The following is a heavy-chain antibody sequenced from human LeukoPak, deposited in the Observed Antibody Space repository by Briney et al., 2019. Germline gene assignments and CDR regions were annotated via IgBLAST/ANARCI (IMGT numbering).Heavy chain of an antibody. J-gene: IGHJ4*02. Sequence: PSETLSLTCTVSGGSISSYYWSWIRQPPGKGLEWIGEINHSGSTNYNPSLKSRVTISVDTSKNQFSLKLSSVTAADTAVYYCARGTNSLDYWGQGTLVTVSS. CDR1: GGSISSYY. D-gene: IGHD4-23*01. CDR2: INHSGST. V-gene: IGHV4-34*01. CDR3: ARGTNSLDY.